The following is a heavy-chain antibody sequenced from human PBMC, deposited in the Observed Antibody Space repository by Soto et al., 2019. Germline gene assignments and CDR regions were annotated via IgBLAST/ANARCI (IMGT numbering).Heavy chain of an antibody. D-gene: IGHD1-26*01. Sequence: TYARRGGRDCSTLSSSYYIKKSPSRGLEWLGRTYYRSRWYNEYAVSVKSRITINPDTSKNQFSLQLNSVTPEDTAVYYCARDHVGSPGDYWGQGTTVTVSS. CDR3: ARDHVGSPGDY. CDR1: GGRDCSTLSS. CDR2: TYYRSRWYN. V-gene: IGHV6-1*01. J-gene: IGHJ4*03.